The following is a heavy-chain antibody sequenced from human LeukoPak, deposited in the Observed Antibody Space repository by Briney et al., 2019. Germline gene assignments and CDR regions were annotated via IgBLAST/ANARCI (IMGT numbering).Heavy chain of an antibody. J-gene: IGHJ3*02. Sequence: SGGSLRLSCAASGFTFSSYSMNWVRQARGKGLEWVSSISSSSSYIYYADSVKGRFTISRDNAKNSLYLQMNSLRAEDTAVYYCARPQGSGSAPGAFDIWGQGTMVTVSS. CDR3: ARPQGSGSAPGAFDI. V-gene: IGHV3-21*01. CDR2: ISSSSSYI. D-gene: IGHD3-10*01. CDR1: GFTFSSYS.